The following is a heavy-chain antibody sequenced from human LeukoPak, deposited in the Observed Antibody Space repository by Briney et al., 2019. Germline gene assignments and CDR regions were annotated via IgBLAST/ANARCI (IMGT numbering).Heavy chain of an antibody. CDR1: GGSISSYY. CDR2: IYYSGST. J-gene: IGHJ5*02. V-gene: IGHV4-59*08. CDR3: ARRPLAAASMFDP. Sequence: PSETLSLTCTVSGGSISSYYWSWIRQPPGKGLEWIGNIYYSGSTSYNPSLKSRVTISVDTSKNQFSLKVSSVTAADTAVYYCARRPLAAASMFDPWGQGTLVTVSS. D-gene: IGHD6-13*01.